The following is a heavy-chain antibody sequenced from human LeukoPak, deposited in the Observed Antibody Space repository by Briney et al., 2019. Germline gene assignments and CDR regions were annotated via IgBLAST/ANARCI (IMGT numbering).Heavy chain of an antibody. Sequence: ASVKVSCKASGYTFTSYNISWVRQAPGQGLEWMGWISAYNGNTNYAQKVQGRVTMTTDTSTSTAYMDLRSLRSEDTAVYYCARGISPTYYYDSSGYYPPLYWGQGTLVTVSS. V-gene: IGHV1-18*01. CDR1: GYTFTSYN. D-gene: IGHD3-22*01. J-gene: IGHJ4*02. CDR3: ARGISPTYYYDSSGYYPPLY. CDR2: ISAYNGNT.